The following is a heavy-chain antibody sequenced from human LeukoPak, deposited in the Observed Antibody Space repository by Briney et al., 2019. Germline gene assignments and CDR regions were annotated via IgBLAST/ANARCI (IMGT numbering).Heavy chain of an antibody. D-gene: IGHD3-9*01. CDR1: GGSISSYY. CDR2: IYYSGST. J-gene: IGHJ6*02. Sequence: SQTLSLTCTVSGGSISSYYWSWIRQPPGKGLEWLGYIYYSGSTNYNPSLKSRVTISVYTSKNQFSLKLNSVTAADTAVYYCARGDYDILTGYYYYYYGMDVWGQGTTVTVSS. V-gene: IGHV4-59*01. CDR3: ARGDYDILTGYYYYYYGMDV.